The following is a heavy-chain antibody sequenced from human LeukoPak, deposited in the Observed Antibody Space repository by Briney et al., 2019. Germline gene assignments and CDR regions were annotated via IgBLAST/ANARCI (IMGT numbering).Heavy chain of an antibody. CDR2: AYYSGGT. CDR3: ARLVRYCSSNSCYPFDY. V-gene: IGHV4-39*01. J-gene: IGHJ4*02. D-gene: IGHD2-2*01. Sequence: SETLSLTCIVSGGSISSSSHYWGWIRQPPGRGLEWIGIAYYSGGTYYNPSLKSRVTISIDTSKNQFSLKLNSVTAADTAVYYRARLVRYCSSNSCYPFDYWGQGTLVTVSS. CDR1: GGSISSSSHY.